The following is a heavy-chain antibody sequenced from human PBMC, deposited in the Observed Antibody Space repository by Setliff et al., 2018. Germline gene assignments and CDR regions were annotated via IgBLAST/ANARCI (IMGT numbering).Heavy chain of an antibody. V-gene: IGHV3-15*01. CDR3: ARGWEVNHDAFDF. CDR2: IKSKTDGGTT. D-gene: IGHD1-26*01. J-gene: IGHJ3*01. Sequence: PGGSLRLSCAASGFTFSNAWMSWVRQAPGKGLEWVGRIKSKTDGGTTDYAAPVKGRFTISRDDSKNTLYLQMNSLRVEDTAVYYCARGWEVNHDAFDFWGQGTMVTVSS. CDR1: GFTFSNAW.